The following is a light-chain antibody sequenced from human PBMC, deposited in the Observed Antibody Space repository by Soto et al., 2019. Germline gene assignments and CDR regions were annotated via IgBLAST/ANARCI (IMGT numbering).Light chain of an antibody. CDR2: GAS. V-gene: IGKV1-12*01. Sequence: EIQMTQSPSSVSASVGDRVTITCRASQGISTWLAWYQQKAGKAPNLLIYGASNLHSGVPSRFSGSGSGTNFTLTISSLQPDDSATYYCQEYNSDSITFGQGTRLEIK. J-gene: IGKJ5*01. CDR3: QEYNSDSIT. CDR1: QGISTW.